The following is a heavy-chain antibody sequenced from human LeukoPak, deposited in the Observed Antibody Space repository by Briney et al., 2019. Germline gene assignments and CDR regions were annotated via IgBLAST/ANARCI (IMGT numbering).Heavy chain of an antibody. CDR3: ARRLVILGYYYYDLDV. Sequence: KPSETLSLTCTVSGGSIRSHYWSWIRQPPGKGLEGMGVIYYSGSTNYDSSLKSRVTMSVDTSKNQFSLKLRSVTAADTAVYYCARRLVILGYYYYDLDVWGPGTTVTVSS. CDR2: IYYSGST. CDR1: GGSIRSHY. V-gene: IGHV4-59*11. J-gene: IGHJ6*02. D-gene: IGHD3-9*01.